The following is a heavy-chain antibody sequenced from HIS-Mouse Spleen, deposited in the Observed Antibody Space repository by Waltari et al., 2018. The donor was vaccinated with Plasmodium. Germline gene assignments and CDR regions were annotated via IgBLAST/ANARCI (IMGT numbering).Heavy chain of an antibody. J-gene: IGHJ4*02. D-gene: IGHD6-6*01. CDR3: ARHKKRGQLVRGYFDY. CDR2: IDWDDDY. CDR1: GFSLSTSGMC. Sequence: QVPLMESGPALVKPTQTLTLTCTFSGFSLSTSGMCVSWIRQPPGKAMEWLARIDWDDDYNYSTTLKTRLTISKATSKNQVVLTMTNMDPVDTSTYDCARHKKRGQLVRGYFDYWGQGTLVTVSS. V-gene: IGHV2-70*15.